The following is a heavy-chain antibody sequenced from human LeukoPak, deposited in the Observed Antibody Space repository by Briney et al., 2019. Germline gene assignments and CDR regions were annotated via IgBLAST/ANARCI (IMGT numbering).Heavy chain of an antibody. CDR2: IYYSGST. D-gene: IGHD6-19*01. CDR1: GGSISSGDYY. J-gene: IGHJ4*02. V-gene: IGHV4-61*08. Sequence: PSQSLSPTCTVSGGSISSGDYYWSWLRQPPGKGLEWFGYIYYSGSTNYTPSLKSRVTISVDTSKNQFSLKLSSVTAADTAVYYCARSEWYSSGWYDYWGQGTLVTVSS. CDR3: ARSEWYSSGWYDY.